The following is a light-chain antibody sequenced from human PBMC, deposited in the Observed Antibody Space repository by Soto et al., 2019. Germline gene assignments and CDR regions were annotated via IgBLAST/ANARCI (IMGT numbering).Light chain of an antibody. CDR3: CSYAGTPYV. J-gene: IGLJ1*01. CDR1: SSDVGSYNL. V-gene: IGLV2-23*02. Sequence: LTQPASVSGSPGQSITISCTGTSSDVGSYNLVSWYQQHPGKAPKLMIYEVSKRPSGVSNRFSGSKSGNTASLTISGLQAEDEADYYCCSYAGTPYVFGTGTKVTVL. CDR2: EVS.